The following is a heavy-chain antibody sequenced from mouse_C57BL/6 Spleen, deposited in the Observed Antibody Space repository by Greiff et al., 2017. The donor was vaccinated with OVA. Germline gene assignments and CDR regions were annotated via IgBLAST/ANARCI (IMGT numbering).Heavy chain of an antibody. Sequence: QVQLQQPGAELVRPGSSVKLSCKASGYTFTSYWMDWVKQRPGQGLEWIGNIYPSDSETHYNQKFKDKATLTVDKSSSTAYMQLSSLTSEDSAVYYCARGRYDGYYFDYWGQGTTLTVSS. D-gene: IGHD2-3*01. CDR2: IYPSDSET. J-gene: IGHJ2*01. CDR1: GYTFTSYW. CDR3: ARGRYDGYYFDY. V-gene: IGHV1-61*01.